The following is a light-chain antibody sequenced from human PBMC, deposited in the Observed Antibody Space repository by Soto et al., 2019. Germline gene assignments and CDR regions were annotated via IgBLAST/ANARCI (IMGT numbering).Light chain of an antibody. CDR2: GAS. Sequence: ENVLTQSPGTLSLSPGERATLSCRASQSVSSNFLAWYQQKPGQAPRLLIYGASNRATGIPDRFSGSGSGTDFTLTISRLEPEDFAVYYCQQYDSSPRTFGQGTMVDI. J-gene: IGKJ1*01. CDR3: QQYDSSPRT. V-gene: IGKV3-20*01. CDR1: QSVSSNF.